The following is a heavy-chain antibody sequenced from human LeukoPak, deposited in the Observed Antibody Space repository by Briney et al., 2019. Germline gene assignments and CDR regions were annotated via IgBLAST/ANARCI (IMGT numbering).Heavy chain of an antibody. J-gene: IGHJ4*02. Sequence: GGSLRLSCAASGFTVSSNYMSWVRQAPGKGLEWVGRIKSKTDGGTTDYAAPVKGRFTISRDDSKNTLYLQMNSLKTEDTAVYYCTTVKLSSSWVWGQGTLVTVSS. CDR1: GFTVSSNY. CDR3: TTVKLSSSWV. CDR2: IKSKTDGGTT. D-gene: IGHD6-13*01. V-gene: IGHV3-15*01.